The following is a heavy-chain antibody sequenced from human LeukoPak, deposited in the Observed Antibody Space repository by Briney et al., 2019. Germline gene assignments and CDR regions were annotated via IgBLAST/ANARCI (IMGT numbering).Heavy chain of an antibody. Sequence: PGGSLRLSCAASGFTFSSYAMSWVRQAPGKGLEWVSYISSSSSTIYYADSVKGRFTISRDNAKNSLYLQMNSLRAEDTAVYYCARDPGYSGMDVWGQGTTVTVSS. J-gene: IGHJ6*02. CDR1: GFTFSSYA. V-gene: IGHV3-48*01. CDR3: ARDPGYSGMDV. D-gene: IGHD3-10*01. CDR2: ISSSSSTI.